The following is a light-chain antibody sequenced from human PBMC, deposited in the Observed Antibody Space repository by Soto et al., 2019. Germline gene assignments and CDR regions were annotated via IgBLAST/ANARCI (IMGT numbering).Light chain of an antibody. CDR1: QGISSY. J-gene: IGKJ1*01. CDR2: AAS. CDR3: QQLNSYSRT. Sequence: DIQLTQSPSFLSASVGDRVTITCRASQGISSYLPWYQQKPGKAPKLLIYAASTLQSGVPSGFSGSGSGTEFTLTISSLQPEDFATYYCQQLNSYSRTFGQGTKVEIK. V-gene: IGKV1-9*01.